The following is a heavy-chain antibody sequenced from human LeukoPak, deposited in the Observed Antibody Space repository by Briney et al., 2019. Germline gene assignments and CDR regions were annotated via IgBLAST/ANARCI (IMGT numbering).Heavy chain of an antibody. Sequence: SETLSLTCTVSGYSISSDYYWGWIRQPPGKGLEWIGSIYHSGSTYYNPSLKSRVTISVDTSKNQFSLKLNSVTAADTAVYYCARRAHYYDSSGYRDPVDYWGQGTLVTVSS. CDR2: IYHSGST. CDR1: GYSISSDYY. CDR3: ARRAHYYDSSGYRDPVDY. D-gene: IGHD3-22*01. J-gene: IGHJ4*02. V-gene: IGHV4-38-2*02.